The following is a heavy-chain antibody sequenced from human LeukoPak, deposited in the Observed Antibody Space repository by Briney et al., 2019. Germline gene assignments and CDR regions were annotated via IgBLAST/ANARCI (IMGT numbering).Heavy chain of an antibody. V-gene: IGHV3-23*01. Sequence: GGSLRLSCAASGFTFSSYAMSWVRLAPGKGLEWVSSISNSGGRTFYTDSVKGRFTISRDNSKNTLYLQMNSLRAEDTAVYYCASITPLDYWGQGTLVTVSS. CDR2: ISNSGGRT. CDR1: GFTFSSYA. J-gene: IGHJ4*02. CDR3: ASITPLDY. D-gene: IGHD3-3*01.